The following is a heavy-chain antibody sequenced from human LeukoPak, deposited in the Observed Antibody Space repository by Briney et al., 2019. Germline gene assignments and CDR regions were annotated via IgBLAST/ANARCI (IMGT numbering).Heavy chain of an antibody. D-gene: IGHD2/OR15-2a*01. CDR2: INHSGST. Sequence: SSETLSLTCAVYGGSFSGYYWNWIRQPPGKGLEWIGEINHSGSTNYNASLKSRVTISVDTSKNQFSLKLSSVTAADTAVYYCARGATSLSYFDSRGQGTLVTVSS. V-gene: IGHV4-34*01. J-gene: IGHJ4*02. CDR1: GGSFSGYY. CDR3: ARGATSLSYFDS.